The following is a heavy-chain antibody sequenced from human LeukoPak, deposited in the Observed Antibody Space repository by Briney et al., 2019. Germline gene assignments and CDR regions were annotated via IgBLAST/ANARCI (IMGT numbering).Heavy chain of an antibody. Sequence: SETLSLTRTDPGGSISGYYGSWIRQPAGKGLEWIGRIYTSGSTNYNPSLKSRVTMAVDTCKNQFSLKLSSVTAADTAVYYCARLVRPLYYFDYWGQGTLVTVSS. CDR1: GGSISGYY. CDR3: ARLVRPLYYFDY. V-gene: IGHV4-4*07. J-gene: IGHJ4*02. D-gene: IGHD6-6*01. CDR2: IYTSGST.